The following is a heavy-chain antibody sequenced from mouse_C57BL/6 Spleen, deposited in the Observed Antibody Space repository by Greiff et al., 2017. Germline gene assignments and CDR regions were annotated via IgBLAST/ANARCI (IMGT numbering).Heavy chain of an antibody. CDR3: ARTYGSSSGDFDV. V-gene: IGHV1-72*01. Sequence: QVQLQQPGAELVKPGASVKLSCKASGYTFTSYWMHWVKQRPGRGLEWIGRIDPNSGGTKYNEKLKSKATLTVDKPSSTAYMQLSILTLEDSAVYYCARTYGSSSGDFDVWGTGTTVTVSS. CDR2: IDPNSGGT. J-gene: IGHJ1*03. D-gene: IGHD1-1*01. CDR1: GYTFTSYW.